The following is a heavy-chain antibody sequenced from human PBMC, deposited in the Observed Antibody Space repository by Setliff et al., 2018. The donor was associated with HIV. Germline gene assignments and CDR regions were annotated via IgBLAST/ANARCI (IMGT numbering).Heavy chain of an antibody. J-gene: IGHJ6*03. CDR2: KNTSGST. CDR3: SRHDHSDHLSYPMDV. Sequence: SETLSLTCTVSGGSMSTYYWSWIRLPPGKGLEWIGSKNTSGSTNYNPSLRSRVTISVDSSKNQVYLTVTSVTAADTAVYYCSRHDHSDHLSYPMDVWGKGTTVTVSS. CDR1: GGSMSTYY. D-gene: IGHD3-16*01. V-gene: IGHV4-4*08.